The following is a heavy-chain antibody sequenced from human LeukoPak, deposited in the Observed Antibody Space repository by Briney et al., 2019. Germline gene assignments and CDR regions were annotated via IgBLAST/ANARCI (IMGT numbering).Heavy chain of an antibody. J-gene: IGHJ5*02. CDR3: ARGEVYCSSTSCYLGYNWFDP. V-gene: IGHV1-8*01. CDR2: IKPNRGHT. Sequence: ASVKVSCKASGYTFTGYYMNWVRQATGQGLEWMGWIKPNRGHTDYAQKFQGRVTMTRNTSISTAYMELSSLRSEDTAVYYCARGEVYCSSTSCYLGYNWFDPGGQATLVTVSA. CDR1: GYTFTGYY. D-gene: IGHD2-2*01.